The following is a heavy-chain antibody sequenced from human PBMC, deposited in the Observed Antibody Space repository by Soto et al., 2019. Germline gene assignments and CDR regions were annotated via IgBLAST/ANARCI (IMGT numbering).Heavy chain of an antibody. Sequence: QLQLQESGSGLVNPSQTLSLTCTVSGASITSGSYSWSWIRQAPGKGLEWIGNIHVTGYTAFSPSLKRRVTMSVDTATNQFSLNVNAVTAADTAVYFCARGGALRPNGHVPLDFWGQGTLVTVSS. D-gene: IGHD1-26*01. V-gene: IGHV4-30-2*01. CDR1: GASITSGSYS. CDR2: IHVTGYT. CDR3: ARGGALRPNGHVPLDF. J-gene: IGHJ4*02.